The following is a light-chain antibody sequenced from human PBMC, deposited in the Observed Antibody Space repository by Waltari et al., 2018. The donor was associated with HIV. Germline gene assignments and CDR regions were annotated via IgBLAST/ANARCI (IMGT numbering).Light chain of an antibody. V-gene: IGLV2-14*03. J-gene: IGLJ2*01. CDR1: SNDVGGFNY. Sequence: HSVLTQPASMSGSLGQSITISCLESSNDVGGFNYVSWYQQSPDKAPRLVIYDVSNRPSGVSRRFAGSTSGSAASLTISGLQPEDEAYYYCSSYSSSGTVLFGGGTRLTVL. CDR3: SSYSSSGTVL. CDR2: DVS.